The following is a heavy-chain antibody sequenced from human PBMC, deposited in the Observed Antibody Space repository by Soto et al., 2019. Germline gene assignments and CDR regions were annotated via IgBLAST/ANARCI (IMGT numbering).Heavy chain of an antibody. CDR3: ARLPGSTAPRPDY. D-gene: IGHD6-6*01. CDR2: VSHSGST. CDR1: DGYWSGYY. V-gene: IGHV4-34*01. J-gene: IGHJ4*02. Sequence: QLQLQQWGSGVLKPLETLSLTCGINDGYWSGYYWTWIRQAPGRGVEWIGEVSHSGSTNYSPSLKRRVSISNDRSKKQFSLRLISVTAADTSVYYCARLPGSTAPRPDYWGRGTRVTVSS.